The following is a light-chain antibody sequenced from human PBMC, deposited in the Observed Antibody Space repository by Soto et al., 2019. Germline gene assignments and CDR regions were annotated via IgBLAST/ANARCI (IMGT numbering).Light chain of an antibody. CDR2: DVS. V-gene: IGLV2-11*01. J-gene: IGLJ1*01. CDR1: SSDVGGYNY. Sequence: QSVLTQPRSVSGSPGQSVTISRTGTSSDVGGYNYVSWYQQHPGKAPELMIYDVSKRPSGVPDRFSGSKSGNTASLTISGLRAEDEADYYCCSYAGSYTFYVFGTGTKVTVL. CDR3: CSYAGSYTFYV.